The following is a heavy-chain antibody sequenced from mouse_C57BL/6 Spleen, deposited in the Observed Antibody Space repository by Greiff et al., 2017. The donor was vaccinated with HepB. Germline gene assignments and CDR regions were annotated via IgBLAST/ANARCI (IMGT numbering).Heavy chain of an antibody. Sequence: VKLLESGAELVKPGASVKISCKASGYAFSSYWMNWVKQRPGKGLEWIGQIYPGDGDTNYNGKFKGKATLTADKSSSTAYMQLSSLTSEDSAVYFCARSPYDGYYGGAYWGQGTLVTVSA. CDR1: GYAFSSYW. V-gene: IGHV1-80*01. CDR3: ARSPYDGYYGGAY. CDR2: IYPGDGDT. J-gene: IGHJ3*01. D-gene: IGHD2-3*01.